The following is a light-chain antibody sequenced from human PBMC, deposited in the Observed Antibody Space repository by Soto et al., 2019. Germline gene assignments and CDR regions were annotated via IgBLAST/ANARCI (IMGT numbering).Light chain of an antibody. J-gene: IGKJ1*01. CDR1: QSVGSY. Sequence: EIVLTQSPATLSLSPGERATLSCRASQSVGSYLAWYQHKPGQAPRLLIYDASNRATGIPARFSGSGSGTDFTLTISSLEPDDFAVYYCHQRSNWSPWTFGQGTKVEIK. CDR3: HQRSNWSPWT. V-gene: IGKV3-11*01. CDR2: DAS.